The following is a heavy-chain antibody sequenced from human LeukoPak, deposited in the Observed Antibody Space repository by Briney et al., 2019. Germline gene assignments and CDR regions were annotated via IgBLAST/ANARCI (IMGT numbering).Heavy chain of an antibody. CDR1: GFTVSGDY. CDR3: ARDRNWNDDAHAFDI. CDR2: ISSSSSYI. V-gene: IGHV3-21*01. D-gene: IGHD1-1*01. J-gene: IGHJ3*02. Sequence: PGGSLRLSCAASGFTVSGDYMGWVRQAPGKGLEWVSSISSSSSYIYYADSVKGRFTISRDNAKNSLYLQMNSLRAEDTAVYYCARDRNWNDDAHAFDIWGQGTMVTVSS.